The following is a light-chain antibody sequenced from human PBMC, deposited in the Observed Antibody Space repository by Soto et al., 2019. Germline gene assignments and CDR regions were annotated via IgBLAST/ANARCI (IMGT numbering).Light chain of an antibody. J-gene: IGKJ1*01. Sequence: EIVLTHSPATLSSFPGDRVTLSCRASQAVNTRLAWYQHKPGQAPRLLIYLASNRAAGVPARFSGSGSGTDFTLTISDVEPEDFAVYYCHQRQSWPRTFGQGTVVHIK. CDR3: HQRQSWPRT. CDR2: LAS. CDR1: QAVNTR. V-gene: IGKV3-11*01.